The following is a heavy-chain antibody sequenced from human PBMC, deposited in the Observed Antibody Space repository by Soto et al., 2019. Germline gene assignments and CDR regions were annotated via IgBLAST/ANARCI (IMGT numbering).Heavy chain of an antibody. J-gene: IGHJ6*02. V-gene: IGHV4-59*01. CDR1: GGSISSYY. Sequence: SETLSLTCTVSGGSISSYYWSWIRQPPGKGLEWIGYIYYSGTTNYNPSLKSRVTVSVDTSKNQFSLKLSSVTAADTAVYYCARDLWGYCGTDCYPLDVWGQGTTVTVSS. CDR2: IYYSGTT. D-gene: IGHD2-21*02. CDR3: ARDLWGYCGTDCYPLDV.